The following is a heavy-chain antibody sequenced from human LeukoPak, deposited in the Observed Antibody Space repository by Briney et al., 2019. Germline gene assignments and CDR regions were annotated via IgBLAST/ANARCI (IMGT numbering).Heavy chain of an antibody. CDR2: IYTSGST. V-gene: IGHV4-31*03. D-gene: IGHD1-1*01. CDR3: GSWVGTLPPYYQGLHV. J-gene: IGHJ6*02. CDR1: GGSISSDDYY. Sequence: SETLSLTCTVSGGSISSDDYYWNWIRQHPGKGLEWIGYIYTSGSTYYNPSLKSRVTISKDTSKNQFSLKLTSATAADTAVYYCGSWVGTLPPYYQGLHVGGQGTRLPLS.